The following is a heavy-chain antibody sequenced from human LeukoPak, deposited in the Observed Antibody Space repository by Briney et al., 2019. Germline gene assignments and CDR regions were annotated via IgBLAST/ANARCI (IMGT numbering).Heavy chain of an antibody. CDR3: ARDLKSGYSYGYRDY. CDR2: INPNGGGT. J-gene: IGHJ4*02. CDR1: GYTFTGYY. D-gene: IGHD5-18*01. Sequence: ASVKVSCKASGYTFTGYYMHWVRQAPGQGLEWMGWINPNGGGTNYAQKFQGRVTMTRDTSISTAYMELSRLRSDDTAVYYCARDLKSGYSYGYRDYWGQGTLVTVSS. V-gene: IGHV1-2*02.